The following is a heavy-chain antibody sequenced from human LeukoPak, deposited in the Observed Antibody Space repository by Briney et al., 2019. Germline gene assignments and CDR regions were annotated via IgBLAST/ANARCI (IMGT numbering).Heavy chain of an antibody. V-gene: IGHV4-59*01. Sequence: SETLSLTCTVSGASITNYYWNWIRQPPGKGLEWIGYIYYSGSTNYNPSLKSRVTISVDTSKNQFSLKLSSVTAADTAVYYCARGDGSYGAFNIWGQGTMVTVSS. CDR1: GASITNYY. D-gene: IGHD1-26*01. CDR3: ARGDGSYGAFNI. CDR2: IYYSGST. J-gene: IGHJ3*02.